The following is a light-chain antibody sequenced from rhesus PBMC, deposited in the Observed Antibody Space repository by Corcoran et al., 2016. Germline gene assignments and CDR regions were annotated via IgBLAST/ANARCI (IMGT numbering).Light chain of an antibody. CDR2: GAS. Sequence: EIVMTQSPATLSLSPGERATLSCRASQSVSSNLAWYQQQPGQAPSLLIYGASSRATGIPDRFSGSGAGTDFTRTISSLEPEDFAVYYCQQYSNWPQTFGQGTKVEIK. CDR1: QSVSSN. CDR3: QQYSNWPQT. V-gene: IGKV3-42*03. J-gene: IGKJ1*01.